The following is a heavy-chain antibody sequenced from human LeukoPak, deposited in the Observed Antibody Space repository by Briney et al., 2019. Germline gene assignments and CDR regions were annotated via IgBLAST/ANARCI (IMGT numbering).Heavy chain of an antibody. V-gene: IGHV4-39*07. J-gene: IGHJ4*02. CDR3: ARVFSSGWYGAIDY. CDR1: GGSISSSSYY. CDR2: IYYSGST. D-gene: IGHD6-19*01. Sequence: SETLSLTCTASGGSISSSSYYWGWIRQPPGKGLEWIGSIYYSGSTNYNPSLKSRVTISVDTSKNQFSLKLSSVTAADTAVYYCARVFSSGWYGAIDYWGQGTLVTVSS.